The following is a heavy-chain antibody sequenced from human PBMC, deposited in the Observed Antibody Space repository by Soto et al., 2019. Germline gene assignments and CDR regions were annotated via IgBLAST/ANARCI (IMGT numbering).Heavy chain of an antibody. CDR3: ASGKVEWFFPAYYYYGMDV. J-gene: IGHJ6*02. CDR1: GGSISSGDYY. V-gene: IGHV4-30-4*01. Sequence: QVQLQESGPGLVKPSQTLSLTCTVSGGSISSGDYYWSWIRQPPGKGLEWIGYIYYSGSTYYNPSLKSRVTISVDKSKNQLSLKLSSVTAADTAVYYCASGKVEWFFPAYYYYGMDVWGQGTTVTVSS. D-gene: IGHD3-3*01. CDR2: IYYSGST.